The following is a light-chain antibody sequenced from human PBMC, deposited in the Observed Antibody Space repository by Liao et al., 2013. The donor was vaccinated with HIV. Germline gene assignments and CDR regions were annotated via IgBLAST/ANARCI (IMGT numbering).Light chain of an antibody. CDR1: VLAKKY. CDR3: QVWDGDFAV. Sequence: SYELTQPSSVSVSPGQTAKITCSGDVLAKKYARWFQQKPGQAPELVIHYDKDRPSGIPARFSGSNSGNTATLTITRVEAGDEADYYCQVWDGDFAVFGGGTKLTVL. V-gene: IGLV3-27*01. J-gene: IGLJ2*01. CDR2: YDK.